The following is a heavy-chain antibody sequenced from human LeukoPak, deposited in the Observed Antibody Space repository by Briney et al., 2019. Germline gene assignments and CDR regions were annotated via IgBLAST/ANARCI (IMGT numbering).Heavy chain of an antibody. J-gene: IGHJ4*02. V-gene: IGHV3-23*01. D-gene: IGHD6-25*01. CDR3: AKAAAAPGFDF. CDR2: VSGSGDRM. CDR1: GFTFSSYA. Sequence: GGSLRLSCAASGFTFSSYAMNWVRQAPGKGLEWVATVSGSGDRMYHADSVKGRFTISRDNSRNTIYLQMNSLRAEDTALYYCAKAAAAPGFDFWGQGTLVTVSS.